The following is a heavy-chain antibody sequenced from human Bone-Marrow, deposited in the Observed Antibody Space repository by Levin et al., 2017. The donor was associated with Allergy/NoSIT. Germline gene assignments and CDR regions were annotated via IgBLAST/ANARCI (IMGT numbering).Heavy chain of an antibody. D-gene: IGHD3-10*01. V-gene: IGHV4-31*03. Sequence: PSETLSLICTVSGASISSGASYWNWIRQSPGKGLEWIGYVYHTGSIYYSPSLKSRVTISVDTSKNQFSLNLNSVTAADTAVYFCSRLNGDLQDAMDVWGKGTTVTVSS. J-gene: IGHJ6*04. CDR2: VYHTGSI. CDR3: SRLNGDLQDAMDV. CDR1: GASISSGASY.